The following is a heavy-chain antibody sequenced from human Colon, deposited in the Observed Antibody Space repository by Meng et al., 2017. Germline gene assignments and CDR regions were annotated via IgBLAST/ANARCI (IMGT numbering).Heavy chain of an antibody. CDR3: ARVLSGLEDWFDP. V-gene: IGHV3-72*01. CDR2: SRNKIKNYSI. CDR1: GDSISNDY. D-gene: IGHD3/OR15-3a*01. J-gene: IGHJ5*02. Sequence: GQLQEAGPGLLKPSETLILTCTVCGDSISNDYWNWIRQPAGKGLEWVGRSRNKIKNYSIAYAASVKGRFTISRDDSKNSVYLQMNNLKTEDTAVYYCARVLSGLEDWFDPWGQGTLVTVSS.